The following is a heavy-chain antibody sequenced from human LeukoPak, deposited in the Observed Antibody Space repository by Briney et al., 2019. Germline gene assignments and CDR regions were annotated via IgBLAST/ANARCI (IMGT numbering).Heavy chain of an antibody. CDR1: GGSISSYY. CDR2: IYYSGST. Sequence: SETLSLTCTVSGGSISSYYWSWIRQPPGKGLEWIGYIYYSGSTNYNPSLKSRVTISVDTSKNQFPLKLSSVTAADTAVYYCARVVRYDFWSGYYTDYWGQGTLVTVSS. CDR3: ARVVRYDFWSGYYTDY. J-gene: IGHJ4*02. V-gene: IGHV4-59*01. D-gene: IGHD3-3*01.